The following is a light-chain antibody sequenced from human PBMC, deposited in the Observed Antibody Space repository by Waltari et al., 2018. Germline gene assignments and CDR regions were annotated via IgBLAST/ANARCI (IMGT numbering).Light chain of an antibody. CDR1: QSFLASSTNKNY. CDR2: WAS. J-gene: IGKJ4*01. V-gene: IGKV4-1*01. Sequence: DLVMTQSPASLAVSMGERATINCKPCQSFLASSTNKNYLAWYQQKPGQPPKLLISWASTRESGVPDRFSGSGSGTDFTLTISSLQTEDVAVYYCHQYYRLPLTFGGGTKVEIK. CDR3: HQYYRLPLT.